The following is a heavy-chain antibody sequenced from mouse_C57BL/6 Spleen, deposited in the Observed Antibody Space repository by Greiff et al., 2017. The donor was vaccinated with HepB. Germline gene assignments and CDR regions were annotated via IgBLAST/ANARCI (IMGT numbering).Heavy chain of an antibody. Sequence: QVQLQQPGAELVKPGASVKLSCKASGYTFTSYWMHWVKQRPGRGLEWIGRIDPNSGGTKYTEKFKSKATLTVDKPSSPAYMQLSSLTSENSAVYYCARCDYSNYVGGDYWGQGTTLTVAS. CDR3: ARCDYSNYVGGDY. V-gene: IGHV1-72*01. CDR2: IDPNSGGT. CDR1: GYTFTSYW. D-gene: IGHD2-5*01. J-gene: IGHJ2*01.